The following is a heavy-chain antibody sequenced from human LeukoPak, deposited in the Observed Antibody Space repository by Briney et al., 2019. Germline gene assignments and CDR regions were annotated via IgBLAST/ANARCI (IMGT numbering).Heavy chain of an antibody. J-gene: IGHJ4*02. CDR3: TTGQVVDYDSSGYSALDY. CDR1: GFTFSNAW. V-gene: IGHV3-15*01. Sequence: GGSLRLSCAASGFTFSNAWMSWVRQAPGKGLEWVGRLKSKTDGGTTDYAAPVKGRFTILRDDSKNTLYLQMNSLKTEDTAVYYCTTGQVVDYDSSGYSALDYWGQGTLVTVSS. D-gene: IGHD3-22*01. CDR2: LKSKTDGGTT.